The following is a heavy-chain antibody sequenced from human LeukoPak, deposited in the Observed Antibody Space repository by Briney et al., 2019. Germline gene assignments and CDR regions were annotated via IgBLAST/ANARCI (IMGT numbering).Heavy chain of an antibody. CDR3: ARDQYYDSSGSGCCDY. D-gene: IGHD3-22*01. Sequence: AASVKVSCKASGYTFTGYYMHWVRQAPGQGLEWMGWINPNSGGTNYAQKFQGRVTMTRDTSISTAYMELSRLRSDDTAVYYCARDQYYDSSGSGCCDYWGQGTLVTVSA. CDR1: GYTFTGYY. CDR2: INPNSGGT. V-gene: IGHV1-2*02. J-gene: IGHJ4*02.